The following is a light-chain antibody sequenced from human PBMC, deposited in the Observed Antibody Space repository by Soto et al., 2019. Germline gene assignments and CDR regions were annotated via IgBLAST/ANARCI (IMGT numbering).Light chain of an antibody. CDR1: QSVSGSY. CDR3: EQYGSPPET. CDR2: GVS. J-gene: IGKJ1*01. V-gene: IGKV3-20*01. Sequence: ENVLTQSPGTLSLSPGEGATLSCRASQSVSGSYLAWYQQKPGQAPRLVIHGVSTRATGIPDRFSGSGSGTAFTLSIIILESDDFAVYYCEQYGSPPETFGHGTKVDIK.